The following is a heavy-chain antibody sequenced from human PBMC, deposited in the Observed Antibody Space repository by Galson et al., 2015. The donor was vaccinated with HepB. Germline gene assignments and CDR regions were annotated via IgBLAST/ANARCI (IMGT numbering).Heavy chain of an antibody. CDR3: AAHLTMAHY. Sequence: SLRLSCATSGVFFSTYGMHWIRQAPGKGLEWVALISYDGSDKYYADSVKGRFTISRDNSKNTLYLQMSSLSTDDTAVYFCAAHLTMAHYWGQGTLVTVSS. V-gene: IGHV3-30*03. CDR2: ISYDGSDK. J-gene: IGHJ4*02. D-gene: IGHD4/OR15-4a*01. CDR1: GVFFSTYG.